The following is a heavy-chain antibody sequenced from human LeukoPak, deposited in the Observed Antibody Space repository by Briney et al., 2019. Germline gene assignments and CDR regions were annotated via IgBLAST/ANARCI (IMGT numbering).Heavy chain of an antibody. D-gene: IGHD4-11*01. J-gene: IGHJ6*03. CDR1: GFTFNSYW. CDR2: ISSSSSYI. CDR3: ARGDYPYYHYFYMDV. V-gene: IGHV3-21*01. Sequence: PGGSLRLSCAASGFTFNSYWMSWVRQAPGKGLEWVSSISSSSSYIYYADSVKGRFTISRDNAKNSLYLQMNSLRAEDTAVYFCARGDYPYYHYFYMDVWGKGATVAVSS.